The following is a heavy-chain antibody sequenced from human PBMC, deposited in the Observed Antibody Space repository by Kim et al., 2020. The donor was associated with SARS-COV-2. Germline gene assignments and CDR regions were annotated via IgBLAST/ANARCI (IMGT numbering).Heavy chain of an antibody. V-gene: IGHV3-74*01. CDR1: GFTFSSYW. CDR2: INSDGSST. D-gene: IGHD3-9*01. J-gene: IGHJ6*02. CDR3: ARDQDVLRYFDWRPGWYYGMDV. Sequence: GGSLRLSCAASGFTFSSYWMHWVRQAPGKGLVWVSRINSDGSSTSYADSVKGRFTISRDNAKNTLYPQMNSLRAEDTAVYYCARDQDVLRYFDWRPGWYYGMDVWGQGTTVTVSS.